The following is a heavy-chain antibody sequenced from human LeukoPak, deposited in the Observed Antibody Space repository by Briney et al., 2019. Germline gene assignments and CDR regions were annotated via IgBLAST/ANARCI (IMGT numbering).Heavy chain of an antibody. CDR1: GFTFSSYS. CDR2: MSSSGSYI. D-gene: IGHD6-13*01. CDR3: ARVGGSSWYGFSDY. Sequence: PGGSLRLSCAASGFTFSSYSMNWVRQAPGKGLEWVSSMSSSGSYISYAESVKGRFTISRDNAKNSLYLQMSSLRAEDTAVYYCARVGGSSWYGFSDYWGQGTLVTVSS. J-gene: IGHJ4*02. V-gene: IGHV3-21*01.